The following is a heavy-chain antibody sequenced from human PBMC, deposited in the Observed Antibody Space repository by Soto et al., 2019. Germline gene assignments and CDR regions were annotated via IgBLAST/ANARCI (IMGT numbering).Heavy chain of an antibody. CDR3: ARHDQREADPFDY. CDR1: GDTVSSNSAT. Sequence: QLQQSGPGLVKPSQTLSLTCAISGDTVSSNSATWNWIRQSPSRGLEWLGRTYYRSQWYSDYALSVKSRITINPDTSKNQFSLHLSSVTPEDTAVYYCARHDQREADPFDYWGQGTLVTVSS. CDR2: TYYRSQWYS. J-gene: IGHJ4*02. V-gene: IGHV6-1*01. D-gene: IGHD3-16*01.